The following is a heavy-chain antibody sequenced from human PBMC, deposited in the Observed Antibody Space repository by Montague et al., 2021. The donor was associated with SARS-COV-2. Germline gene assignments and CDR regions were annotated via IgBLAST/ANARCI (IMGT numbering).Heavy chain of an antibody. CDR3: AGISMYSYGIYYYGMDV. V-gene: IGHV4-59*01. Sequence: SETLSLTCTVSGGSISSYYWSWIRQPPGKGLEWIGYIYYSGSTNYNPSLKSRVTISVDTSKNQFSLKLSSVTAADTAVYYCAGISMYSYGIYYYGMDVWGQGTTVTVSS. CDR2: IYYSGST. D-gene: IGHD5-18*01. CDR1: GGSISSYY. J-gene: IGHJ6*02.